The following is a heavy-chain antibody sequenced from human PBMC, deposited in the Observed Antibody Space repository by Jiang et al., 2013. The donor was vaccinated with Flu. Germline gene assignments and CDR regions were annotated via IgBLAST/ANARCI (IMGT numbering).Heavy chain of an antibody. J-gene: IGHJ6*02. Sequence: GAEVKKPGESLEISCKVSGYIFANYWIGWVRQMPGKGLEWMGIIYPSDSDTKYSPSFQGQVTISADKSINTAYLQWSGLKASDSATYYCARGSGSPESYYYYGMDVWGQGTTVTVSS. D-gene: IGHD1-14*01. CDR1: GYIFANYW. CDR3: ARGSGSPESYYYYGMDV. V-gene: IGHV5-51*01. CDR2: IYPSDSDT.